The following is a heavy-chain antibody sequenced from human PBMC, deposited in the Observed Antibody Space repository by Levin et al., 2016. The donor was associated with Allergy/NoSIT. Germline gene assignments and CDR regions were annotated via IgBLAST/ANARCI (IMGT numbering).Heavy chain of an antibody. Sequence: WVRQAPGQGLEWMGEIIPILGVANYAQKFQDRLSMTADKSTNTVYMELSGLRSDDTAVFYCARAIGGSAFEIDYWGQGTLVTVSS. D-gene: IGHD2-15*01. CDR3: ARAIGGSAFEIDY. CDR2: IIPILGVA. V-gene: IGHV1-69*10. J-gene: IGHJ4*02.